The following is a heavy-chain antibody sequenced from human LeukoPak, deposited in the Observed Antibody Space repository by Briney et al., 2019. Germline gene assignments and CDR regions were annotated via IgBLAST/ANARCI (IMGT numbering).Heavy chain of an antibody. CDR1: GGSLSSYY. CDR3: ARDLGGSSADY. Sequence: SETLSLTCTVSGGSLSSYYWSWIRQPPGKGLEGIGYIYYSGSTNYNPYLTSRVTISVDTSKNQFSLKLSSVTAADTAVYYCARDLGGSSADYWGQGTLVTVSS. D-gene: IGHD6-6*01. J-gene: IGHJ4*02. CDR2: IYYSGST. V-gene: IGHV4-59*01.